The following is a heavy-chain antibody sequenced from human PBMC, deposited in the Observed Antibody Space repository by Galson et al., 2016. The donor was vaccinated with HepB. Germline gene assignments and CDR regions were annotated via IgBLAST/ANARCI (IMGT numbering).Heavy chain of an antibody. CDR3: AGYYDILTGYYDY. J-gene: IGHJ4*02. CDR1: GFTFSNYW. CDR2: IKQDGSEK. D-gene: IGHD3-9*01. V-gene: IGHV3-7*01. Sequence: SLRLSCAASGFTFSNYWMNWVRQAPGKGLEWVANIKQDGSEKYYVGSVKGRFTISRDNAKNSLYLQMNSLRAEDTAVYYCAGYYDILTGYYDYWGQGTLVTVSS.